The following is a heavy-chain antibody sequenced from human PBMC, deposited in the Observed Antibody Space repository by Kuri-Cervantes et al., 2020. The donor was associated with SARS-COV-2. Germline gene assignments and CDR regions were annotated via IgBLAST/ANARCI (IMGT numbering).Heavy chain of an antibody. J-gene: IGHJ4*02. Sequence: ASVKVSCKGSGYTFTSYGISWVRQAPGQGLEWMGWISAYNGNTNYAQKLQGRVTMTTDTSTSTAYMELRSLRSDDTAVYYCARDRGKAAYYYDSSGYFYWGQGTLVTVSS. CDR3: ARDRGKAAYYYDSSGYFY. D-gene: IGHD3-22*01. CDR2: ISAYNGNT. V-gene: IGHV1-18*01. CDR1: GYTFTSYG.